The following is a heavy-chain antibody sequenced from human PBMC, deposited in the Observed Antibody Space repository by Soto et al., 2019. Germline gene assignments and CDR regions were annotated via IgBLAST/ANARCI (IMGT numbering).Heavy chain of an antibody. CDR1: GFTYRTYT. CDR2: IWYDGTNK. V-gene: IGHV3-33*01. D-gene: IGHD2-15*01. J-gene: IGHJ4*02. Sequence: TLSLPCAAYGFTYRTYTMHWVRQAPGKGLEWVAVIWYDGTNKYYADSVKGRFTISRDTSKNTLYLQVNSLRAEDTAVYYCARDRSGPDYWGQGTLVTVSS. CDR3: ARDRSGPDY.